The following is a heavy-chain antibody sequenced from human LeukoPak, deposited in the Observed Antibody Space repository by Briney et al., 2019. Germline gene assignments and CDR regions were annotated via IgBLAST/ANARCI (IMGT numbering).Heavy chain of an antibody. V-gene: IGHV3-30*02. Sequence: PGGSLRLSCAASGFTFSSYAMSWVRQAPGKGLDWVSYISNDGSETNHADSVKGRFTIPRDNSKNTLYLQMNTLRPEDTAVYHCLKDQGGSGNPGNWGQGTLVTVSS. CDR2: ISNDGSET. J-gene: IGHJ4*02. D-gene: IGHD3-10*01. CDR1: GFTFSSYA. CDR3: LKDQGGSGNPGN.